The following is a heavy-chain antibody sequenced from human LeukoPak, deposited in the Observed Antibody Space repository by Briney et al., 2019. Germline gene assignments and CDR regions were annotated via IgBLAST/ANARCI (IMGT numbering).Heavy chain of an antibody. CDR1: GDSISSGDYS. V-gene: IGHV4-30-4*07. CDR2: IYYSGST. D-gene: IGHD3-22*01. J-gene: IGHJ4*02. CDR3: ASWKGGSYYDSSGYYLY. Sequence: SETLSLTCAVSGDSISSGDYSWSWIRQPPGKGLEWIGYIYYSGSTYYNPSLKSRVTISVDTSKNQFSLKLSSVTAADTAVYYCASWKGGSYYDSSGYYLYWGQGTLVSVSS.